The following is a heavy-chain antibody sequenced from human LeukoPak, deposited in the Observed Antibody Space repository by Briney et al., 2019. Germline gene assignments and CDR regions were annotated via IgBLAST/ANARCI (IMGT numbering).Heavy chain of an antibody. V-gene: IGHV4-39*01. D-gene: IGHD3-22*01. CDR2: IYYSGST. CDR1: GASISSNSYY. Sequence: SETLSLTCAVSGASISSNSYYWGWIRQPPGKGLEWIGSIYYSGSTYYNPSLKSRLTISVDTSKNQFSLKLSSVTAADTAVYYCAKYSDFYDSSGRLYWGQGTLVTVSS. CDR3: AKYSDFYDSSGRLY. J-gene: IGHJ4*02.